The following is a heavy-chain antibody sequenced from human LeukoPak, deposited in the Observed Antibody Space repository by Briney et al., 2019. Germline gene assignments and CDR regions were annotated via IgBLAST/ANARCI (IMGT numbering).Heavy chain of an antibody. Sequence: GGSLRLSCAASGFTFFTYSMNWVRQAPGKGPEWVSYISSDSSTMYYADSVKGRFTISRDNAKNSLYLQMNSLRAEDSALYYCARLVMSYSYGMDVWGQGTTVTVSS. J-gene: IGHJ6*02. CDR3: ARLVMSYSYGMDV. V-gene: IGHV3-48*04. D-gene: IGHD3-9*01. CDR2: ISSDSSTM. CDR1: GFTFFTYS.